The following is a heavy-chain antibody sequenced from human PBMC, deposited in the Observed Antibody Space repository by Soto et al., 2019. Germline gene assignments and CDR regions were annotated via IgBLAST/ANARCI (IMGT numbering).Heavy chain of an antibody. CDR2: INAGNGNT. CDR3: ARDRLVDTAMVTGHFGY. J-gene: IGHJ4*02. Sequence: ASVKVSCKASGYTFTSYAMHWVRQAPGQRLEWMGWINAGNGNTKYSRKFQGRVTITRDTSASTAYMELSSLRSEDTAVYYCARDRLVDTAMVTGHFGYWGQGTLVTVSS. CDR1: GYTFTSYA. D-gene: IGHD5-18*01. V-gene: IGHV1-3*01.